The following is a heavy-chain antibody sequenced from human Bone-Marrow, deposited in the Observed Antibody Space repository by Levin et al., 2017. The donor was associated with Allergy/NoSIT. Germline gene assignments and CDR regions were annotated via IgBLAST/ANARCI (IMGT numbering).Heavy chain of an antibody. V-gene: IGHV3-7*03. CDR2: IKQDGSEK. CDR3: ARDHGIAVAGTDAFDI. D-gene: IGHD6-19*01. CDR1: GFTFSSYW. J-gene: IGHJ3*02. Sequence: LSLTCAASGFTFSSYWMSWVRQAPGKGLEWVANIKQDGSEKYYVDSVKGRFTISRDNAKNSLYLQMNSLRAEDTAVYYCARDHGIAVAGTDAFDIWGQGTMVTVSS.